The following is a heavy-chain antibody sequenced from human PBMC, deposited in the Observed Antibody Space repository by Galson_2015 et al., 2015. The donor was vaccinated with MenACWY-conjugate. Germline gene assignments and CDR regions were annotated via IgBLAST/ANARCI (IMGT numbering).Heavy chain of an antibody. J-gene: IGHJ5*02. D-gene: IGHD4-17*01. CDR1: GASMSNYS. Sequence: SEPLSLTCTVSGASMSNYSWTWVRQSPEKGLEWIGHIYHSGATNYNPSLQSRVIISADASKGQISLNLASVSAADTAVYFCARRATTGWFDPWGQGTQVTVSS. CDR2: IYHSGAT. V-gene: IGHV4-59*13. CDR3: ARRATTGWFDP.